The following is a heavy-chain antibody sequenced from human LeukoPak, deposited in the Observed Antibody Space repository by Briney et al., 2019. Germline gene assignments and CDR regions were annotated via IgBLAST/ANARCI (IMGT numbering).Heavy chain of an antibody. Sequence: PGGSLRLSCSASGFTFSSYAMYWVRQAPGKGVEYVSGISSNGGSTYYADSVKGRFTISRDNSKNTLYLQMSSLRAEDTAVYYCVNRGGLLLYFIYWGQGTLVTVSS. D-gene: IGHD3-22*01. CDR3: VNRGGLLLYFIY. CDR1: GFTFSSYA. J-gene: IGHJ4*02. V-gene: IGHV3-64D*06. CDR2: ISSNGGST.